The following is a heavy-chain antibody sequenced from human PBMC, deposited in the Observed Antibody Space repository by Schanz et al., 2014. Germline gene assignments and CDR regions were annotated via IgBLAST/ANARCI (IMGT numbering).Heavy chain of an antibody. J-gene: IGHJ6*02. V-gene: IGHV3-30*04. CDR2: ISYDGGHK. CDR1: GFTFSSYA. CDR3: AKELYSGSHSPPYYYYGMDV. Sequence: QVQLVESGGGVVQPGRSLRLSCAASGFTFSSYAMHWVRQAPGRGLQWVALISYDGGHKYYADSVKGRFTISRDNSKNTLYLQMSSLRTEDTAVYFCAKELYSGSHSPPYYYYGMDVWGQGTTVTVSS. D-gene: IGHD1-26*01.